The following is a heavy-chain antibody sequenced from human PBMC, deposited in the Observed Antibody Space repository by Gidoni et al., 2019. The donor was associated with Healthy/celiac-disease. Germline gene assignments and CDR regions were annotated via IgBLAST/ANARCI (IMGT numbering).Heavy chain of an antibody. CDR3: ARGNDYVWGSYRYNGDAFDI. CDR1: GGSFSGYY. D-gene: IGHD3-16*02. CDR2: INHSGST. V-gene: IGHV4-34*01. J-gene: IGHJ3*02. Sequence: QVQLQQWGAGLLKPSETLSLTCAVYGGSFSGYYWSWIRQPPGKGLEWIGEINHSGSTNYNPSLKSRVTISVDTSKNQFSLKLSSVTAADTAVYYCARGNDYVWGSYRYNGDAFDIWGQGTMVTVSS.